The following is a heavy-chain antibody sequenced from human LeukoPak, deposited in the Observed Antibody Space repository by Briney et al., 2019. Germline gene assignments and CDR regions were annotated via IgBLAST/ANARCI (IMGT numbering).Heavy chain of an antibody. CDR2: IKQDGSEK. D-gene: IGHD5-18*01. V-gene: IGHV3-7*05. CDR1: GFTFSGHW. CDR3: ARLGYSDPYYFDN. Sequence: GGSLRLSCEASGFTFSGHWMTWVRQSPGKGPEWVANIKQDGSEKYYLDSVKGRFTISGDNAESSLCLHMTSLRVEDTAVYYCARLGYSDPYYFDNWGQGTLVTVSS. J-gene: IGHJ4*02.